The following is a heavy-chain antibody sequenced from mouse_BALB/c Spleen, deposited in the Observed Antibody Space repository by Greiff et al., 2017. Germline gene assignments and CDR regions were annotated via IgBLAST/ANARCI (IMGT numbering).Heavy chain of an antibody. V-gene: IGHV3-2*02. D-gene: IGHD3-1*01. CDR3: ARGGLAWFAY. CDR2: ISYSGST. Sequence: DVKLVESGPGLVKPSQSLSLTCTVTGYSITSDYAWNWIRQFPGNKLEWMGYISYSGSTSYNPSLKSRISITRDTSKNQFFLQLNSVTTEDTATYYCARGGLAWFAYWGQGTLVTVSA. J-gene: IGHJ3*01. CDR1: GYSITSDYA.